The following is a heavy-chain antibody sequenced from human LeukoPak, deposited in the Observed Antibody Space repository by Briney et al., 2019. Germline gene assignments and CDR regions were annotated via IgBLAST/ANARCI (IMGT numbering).Heavy chain of an antibody. CDR1: GGSFSGYY. Sequence: SETLSLTCAVYGGSFSGYYWSWIRQPPGKGLEWIGEINHSGSTNYNPSLKSRVTISVDTSKNQFSLKLSSVTAADTAVYYCAREGLAAGMRWFDPWGQGTLVAVSS. CDR3: AREGLAAGMRWFDP. D-gene: IGHD6-13*01. J-gene: IGHJ5*02. V-gene: IGHV4-34*01. CDR2: INHSGST.